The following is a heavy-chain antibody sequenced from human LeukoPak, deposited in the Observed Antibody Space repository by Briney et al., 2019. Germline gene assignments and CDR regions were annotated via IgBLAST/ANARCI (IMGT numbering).Heavy chain of an antibody. CDR2: ISYDGSNK. D-gene: IGHD3-10*01. V-gene: IGHV3-30*03. J-gene: IGHJ6*02. CDR1: GFTFSSYG. Sequence: PGGSLRLSCAASGFTFSSYGMHWVRQAPGKGLEWVAVISYDGSNKYYADSVKGRFTISRDNSKNTLYLQMNSLRAEDTAVYYCARGEYYGSGSHPYGMDVWGQGTTVTVSS. CDR3: ARGEYYGSGSHPYGMDV.